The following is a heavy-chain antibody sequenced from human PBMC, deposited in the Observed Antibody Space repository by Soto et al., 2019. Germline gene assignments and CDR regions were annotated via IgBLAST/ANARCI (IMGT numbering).Heavy chain of an antibody. CDR1: GFTFSRYW. CDR3: ARVVVSLWYGKLYFPNYMDV. Sequence: GGSLRLSCAASGFTFSRYWMSWVRQAPGKGLEWVANIKQDGSEKYYVDSVRGRFTISRDNAKNSLFLQVNSLRAEDTAVYYCARVVVSLWYGKLYFPNYMDVGGKGTTVTVSS. D-gene: IGHD3-10*01. V-gene: IGHV3-7*01. J-gene: IGHJ6*03. CDR2: IKQDGSEK.